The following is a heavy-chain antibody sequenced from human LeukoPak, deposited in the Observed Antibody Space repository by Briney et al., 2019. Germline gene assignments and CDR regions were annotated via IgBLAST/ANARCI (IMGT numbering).Heavy chain of an antibody. D-gene: IGHD6-13*01. CDR3: ARDTVPAIAAPRGLNY. Sequence: ASVKVSCKASGGTFSSCAISWVRQAPGQGLEWMGGIIPIFGTANYAQKFQGRVTMTRDTSISTAYMELSRLRSDDTAVYYCARDTVPAIAAPRGLNYWGQGTLVTVSS. CDR2: IIPIFGTA. J-gene: IGHJ4*02. V-gene: IGHV1-69*05. CDR1: GGTFSSCA.